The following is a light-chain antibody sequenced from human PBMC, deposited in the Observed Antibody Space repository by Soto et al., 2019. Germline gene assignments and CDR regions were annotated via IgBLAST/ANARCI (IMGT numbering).Light chain of an antibody. CDR3: QQRRNWLT. J-gene: IGKJ4*01. V-gene: IGKV3-11*01. CDR2: DAS. CDR1: QSVRSY. Sequence: EIVLTQSPATLSLSPGERATLSCRASQSVRSYLAWYQQKPGQAPRLLIYDASNRATGIPARFSGSGSGTDFTLTISSLEPEDFAVYYCQQRRNWLTFGGGTKVEIK.